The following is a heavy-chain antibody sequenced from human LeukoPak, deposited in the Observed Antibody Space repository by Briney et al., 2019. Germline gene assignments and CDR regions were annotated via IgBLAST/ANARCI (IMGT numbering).Heavy chain of an antibody. CDR1: GFTFSSYA. Sequence: GGSLRLSCAASGFTFSSYAMSWVRQAPGKGLEWVSAISGSGGSTYYADSVKGWFTISRDNSKNTLYLQMNSLRAEDTAVYYCAKGITMIVAAIPTSWGQGTLVTVSS. J-gene: IGHJ4*02. V-gene: IGHV3-23*01. CDR2: ISGSGGST. D-gene: IGHD3-22*01. CDR3: AKGITMIVAAIPTS.